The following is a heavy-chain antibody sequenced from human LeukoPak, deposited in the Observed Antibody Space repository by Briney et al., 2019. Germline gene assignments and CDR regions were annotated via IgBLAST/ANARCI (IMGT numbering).Heavy chain of an antibody. CDR2: IYYSGST. CDR3: ATRYH. CDR1: GFTVSSNY. V-gene: IGHV4-59*02. D-gene: IGHD2-15*01. J-gene: IGHJ4*02. Sequence: GSLRLSCAASGFTVSSNYMSWVRQAPGKGLEWIGYIYYSGSTNYNPSLKSRVTISVDTSKNQFSPKLSSVTAADTAVYYCATRYHWGQGTLVTVSS.